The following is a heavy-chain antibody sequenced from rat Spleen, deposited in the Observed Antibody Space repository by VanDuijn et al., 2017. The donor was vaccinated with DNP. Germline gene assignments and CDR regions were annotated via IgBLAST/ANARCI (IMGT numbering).Heavy chain of an antibody. V-gene: IGHV5-7*01. CDR1: GFTFSDYN. CDR2: ISYDGSTT. J-gene: IGHJ2*01. D-gene: IGHD4-3*01. Sequence: EVQLVESGGGLVQPGRSLKLSCAASGFTFSDYNMAWVRQAPKKGLEWVATISYDGSTTNYRDSVKGRITVSRDSAKSTLYLQMNSLRSEDMATYYCIRWNSGHFDYWGQGVMVTVSS. CDR3: IRWNSGHFDY.